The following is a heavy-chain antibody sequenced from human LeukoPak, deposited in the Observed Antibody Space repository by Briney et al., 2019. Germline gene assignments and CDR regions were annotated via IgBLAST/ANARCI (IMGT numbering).Heavy chain of an antibody. CDR2: ISSSSSYI. CDR1: GFTFSSYS. J-gene: IGHJ4*02. D-gene: IGHD4-17*01. CDR3: ARDGDYGAYFDY. V-gene: IGHV3-21*01. Sequence: PGGALRLSCAASGFTFSSYSMNWVRQAPGKGLEWVSSISSSSSYIYYADSVKGRFTISRDNAKNSLYLQMNGLRAEDTAVYYCARDGDYGAYFDYWGQGTLVTVSS.